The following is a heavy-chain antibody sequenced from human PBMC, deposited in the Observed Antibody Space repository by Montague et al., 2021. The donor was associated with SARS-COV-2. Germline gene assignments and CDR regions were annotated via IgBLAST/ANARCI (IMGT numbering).Heavy chain of an antibody. CDR1: GGSFGVHY. D-gene: IGHD6-13*01. CDR2: INRTGIT. CDR3: ASHPVFQQLYS. V-gene: IGHV4-34*01. Sequence: SETLSLTCAVYGGSFGVHYWSWVRQPPGKGLEWIGEINRTGITNFNPSLRSRVSISLDTSRNQFSLTLNSVTAADTAIYYCASHPVFQQLYSWGQGTLVSVSS. J-gene: IGHJ4*02.